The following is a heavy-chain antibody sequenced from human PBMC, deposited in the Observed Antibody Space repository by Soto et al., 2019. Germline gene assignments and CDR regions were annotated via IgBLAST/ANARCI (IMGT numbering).Heavy chain of an antibody. CDR1: GFTFSSYG. J-gene: IGHJ4*02. D-gene: IGHD5-12*01. CDR2: ISYDGSNK. Sequence: GGSLRLSCAASGFTFSSYGMHWVHQAPGKGLEWVAVISYDGSNKYYADSVKGRFTISRDNSKNTLYLQMNSLRAEDTAVYYCAKAGLGYDLGFYFDYWGQGTLVTVSS. CDR3: AKAGLGYDLGFYFDY. V-gene: IGHV3-30*18.